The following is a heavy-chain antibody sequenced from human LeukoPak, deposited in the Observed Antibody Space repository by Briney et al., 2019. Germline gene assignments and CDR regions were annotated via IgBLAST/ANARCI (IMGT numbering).Heavy chain of an antibody. Sequence: GGSLRLSCAASGFTFSSYGMHWVRQAPGKGLEWVAAIWYDGSIQYYADSVKGRFTISRDNSKNTLYLQMDSLRAEDTAVYYCARDLRLQRYDSSFPDQWGQGTLVTVSS. V-gene: IGHV3-33*01. CDR2: IWYDGSIQ. CDR3: ARDLRLQRYDSSFPDQ. J-gene: IGHJ4*02. D-gene: IGHD3-22*01. CDR1: GFTFSSYG.